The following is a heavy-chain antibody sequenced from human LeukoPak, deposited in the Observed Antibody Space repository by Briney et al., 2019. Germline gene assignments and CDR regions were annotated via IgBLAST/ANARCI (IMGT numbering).Heavy chain of an antibody. CDR1: GGSISRYY. Sequence: SETLSLTCTVSGGSISRYYWSWIRRPPGKGLEWIGYIFHSGSTKYNPSLKSRVTISLDTSKKQFSLKLASVTATDTAVYFCARHEGHCTGGDCYSKAFEVWDQGTMVTVSS. J-gene: IGHJ3*01. D-gene: IGHD2-21*02. V-gene: IGHV4-59*08. CDR2: IFHSGST. CDR3: ARHEGHCTGGDCYSKAFEV.